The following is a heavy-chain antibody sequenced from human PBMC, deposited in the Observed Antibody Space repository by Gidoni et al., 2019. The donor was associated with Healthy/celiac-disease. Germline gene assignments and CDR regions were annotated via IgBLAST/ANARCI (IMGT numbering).Heavy chain of an antibody. Sequence: QVQLVQSGAEVKKPGSSVKVSCKASGGTCSSYAISWVRQAPGQGLEWMGRIIPIFGIANYAQKFQGRVTITADKSTSTAYMELSSLRSEDTAVYYCARGSYGDYGMDVWGQGTTVTVSS. D-gene: IGHD4-17*01. CDR3: ARGSYGDYGMDV. CDR1: GGTCSSYA. V-gene: IGHV1-69*04. J-gene: IGHJ6*02. CDR2: IIPIFGIA.